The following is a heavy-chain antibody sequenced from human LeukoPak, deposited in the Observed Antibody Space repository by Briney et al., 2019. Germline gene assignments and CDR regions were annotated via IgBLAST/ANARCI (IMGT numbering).Heavy chain of an antibody. V-gene: IGHV1-69*13. J-gene: IGHJ3*02. CDR3: VGGEYYYDSSASDAFDI. CDR2: IIPIFGTA. CDR1: GGTLSSYA. Sequence: ASVKVSCKASGGTLSSYAISWVRQAPGQGLEWMGGIIPIFGTANYAQKFQGRVTITADESTSTAYMELSSLRSEDTAVYYCVGGEYYYDSSASDAFDIWGQGTMVTVSS. D-gene: IGHD3-22*01.